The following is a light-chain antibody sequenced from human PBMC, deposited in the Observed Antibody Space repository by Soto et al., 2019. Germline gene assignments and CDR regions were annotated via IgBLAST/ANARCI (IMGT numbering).Light chain of an antibody. J-gene: IGLJ1*01. CDR1: SNDVGSYDL. CDR3: SSYAGSNNLYV. V-gene: IGLV2-14*02. Sequence: QSALTQPASVSGSPGQSITISCTGTSNDVGSYDLVSWYQHHPGKAPKLMIYEVSKRPSGVPDRFSGSKSGNTASLTVSGLQAEDEADYYCSSYAGSNNLYVFGAGTKVTVL. CDR2: EVS.